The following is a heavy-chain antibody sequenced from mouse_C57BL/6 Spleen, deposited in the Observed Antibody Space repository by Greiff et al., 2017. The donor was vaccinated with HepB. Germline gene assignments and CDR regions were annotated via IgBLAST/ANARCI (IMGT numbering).Heavy chain of an antibody. D-gene: IGHD1-1*01. CDR3: ARSDGSSSLAY. CDR1: GYTFTDYY. V-gene: IGHV1-76*01. J-gene: IGHJ3*01. CDR2: IYPGSGNT. Sequence: QVQLQQSGAELVRPGASVKLSCKASGYTFTDYYINWVKQRPGQGLEWIARIYPGSGNTYYNEKFKGKATLTAEKSSSTAYMQLSSLTSEDSAVYFCARSDGSSSLAYWGQGTLVTVSA.